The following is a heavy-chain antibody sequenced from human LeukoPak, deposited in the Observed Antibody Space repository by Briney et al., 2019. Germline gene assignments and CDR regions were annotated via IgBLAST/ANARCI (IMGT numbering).Heavy chain of an antibody. J-gene: IGHJ4*02. V-gene: IGHV3-7*01. D-gene: IGHD3-22*01. CDR2: IKQDGSEK. CDR1: GFTFSSYA. CDR3: VLYYYDSSGYYWDYFDY. Sequence: PGGSLTLSCAASGFTFSSYAMSWVRQAPGKGLEWVANIKQDGSEKYYVDSVKGRFTISRDNAKNSLYLQMNSLRAEDTAVYYCVLYYYDSSGYYWDYFDYWGQGTLVTVSS.